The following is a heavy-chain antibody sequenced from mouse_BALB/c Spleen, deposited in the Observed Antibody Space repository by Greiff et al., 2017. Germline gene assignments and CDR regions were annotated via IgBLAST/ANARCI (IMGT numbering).Heavy chain of an antibody. J-gene: IGHJ2*01. CDR1: GFTFSSYG. D-gene: IGHD2-3*01. CDR3: AREPWLLPYYCDY. Sequence: EVQGVESGGGLVQPGGSLKLSCAASGFTFSSYGMSWVRQTPDKRLELVATINSNGGSTYYPDSVKGRFTISRDNAKNTLYLQMSSLKSEDTAMYYCAREPWLLPYYCDYWGQGTTLTVSS. CDR2: INSNGGST. V-gene: IGHV5-6-3*01.